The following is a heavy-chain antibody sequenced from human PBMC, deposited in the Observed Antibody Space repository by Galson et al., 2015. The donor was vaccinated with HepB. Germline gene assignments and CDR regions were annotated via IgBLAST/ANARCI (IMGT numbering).Heavy chain of an antibody. V-gene: IGHV1-69*08. Sequence: SCKASGGIFRTYTVSWVRQAPGQGLEWMGRIIPIIDTANYAQKFRGRITITADKSTSTAYMELSSLRSEDTAVYYCAISPGGTHWYFDLWGRGTLVSVSS. CDR3: AISPGGTHWYFDL. J-gene: IGHJ2*01. CDR2: IIPIIDTA. D-gene: IGHD4-23*01. CDR1: GGIFRTYT.